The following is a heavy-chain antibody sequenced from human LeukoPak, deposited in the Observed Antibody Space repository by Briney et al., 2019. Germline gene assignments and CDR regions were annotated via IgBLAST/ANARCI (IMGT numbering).Heavy chain of an antibody. CDR1: GIKFSDYA. CDR2: IRSKAYGGTA. J-gene: IGHJ6*02. Sequence: GGSLRLSCIASGIKFSDYAMTWVRQAPGKGLEWVGFIRSKAYGGTAEYGASVKGRFTFSRDDSKSIAYLQMNSLKNDDTAIYYCARGDGGSHYYYYYGLDVWGQGTTVTVSS. CDR3: ARGDGGSHYYYYYGLDV. D-gene: IGHD1-26*01. V-gene: IGHV3-49*04.